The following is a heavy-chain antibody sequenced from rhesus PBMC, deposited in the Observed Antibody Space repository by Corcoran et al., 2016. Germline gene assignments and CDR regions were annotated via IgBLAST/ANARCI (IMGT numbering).Heavy chain of an antibody. D-gene: IGHD6-13*01. V-gene: IGHV4S5*01. CDR2: IGGSSGRT. Sequence: QVQLEESGPGLVTPSEPLSLPCPVSGVSISGYYCNWLLHPPCKGLEWIGYIGGSSGRTNYNPSLKSRVTISTDTSKNQLSLRLSSVTAADTAVYYCARAHSSWSFQWTDYWGQGVLVTVSS. CDR3: ARAHSSWSFQWTDY. CDR1: GVSISGYY. J-gene: IGHJ4*01.